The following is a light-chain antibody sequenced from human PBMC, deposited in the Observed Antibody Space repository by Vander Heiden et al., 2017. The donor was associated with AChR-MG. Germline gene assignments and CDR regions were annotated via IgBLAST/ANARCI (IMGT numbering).Light chain of an antibody. Sequence: QSALTQPRSVSGSPGQSVTIPCPGTRRHVGSYDFVSWYQRHPGKAPNRLLYEVNERPSGVPDRFSGSKSGNTASLTISGLQAEDEAEYFCCSYAGSFTWVFGGGNMLTVL. V-gene: IGLV2-11*01. CDR1: RRHVGSYDF. J-gene: IGLJ3*02. CDR2: EVN. CDR3: CSYAGSFTWV.